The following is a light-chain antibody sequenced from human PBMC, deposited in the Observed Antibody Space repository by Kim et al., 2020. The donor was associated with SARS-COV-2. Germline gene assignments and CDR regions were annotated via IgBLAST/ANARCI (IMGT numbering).Light chain of an antibody. Sequence: EIVLTQSPGTLSLSPGEMATLSCRASHSLSSGYLAWYQQKPGQSPRLLIHSASIRAAGIPDRFSGRGSGTDFTLTISRLDPEDFAVYYCQHYGNSFPWTFGQGTKVDIK. V-gene: IGKV3-20*01. CDR3: QHYGNSFPWT. J-gene: IGKJ1*01. CDR1: HSLSSGY. CDR2: SAS.